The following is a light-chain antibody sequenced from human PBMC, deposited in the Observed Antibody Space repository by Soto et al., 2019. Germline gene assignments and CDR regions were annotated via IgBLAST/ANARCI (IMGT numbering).Light chain of an antibody. V-gene: IGKV1-39*01. CDR3: QQSYTTPFT. CDR2: AAS. Sequence: DIQMTQSPSSLSASVGDRVTVTCRASQSISTYLYWYQQRPGKAPKLLIYAASSLETGVPSRFSGSGSGTDFTLTISSLQPEDCATYFCQQSYTTPFTFGPWTKVDIK. J-gene: IGKJ3*01. CDR1: QSISTY.